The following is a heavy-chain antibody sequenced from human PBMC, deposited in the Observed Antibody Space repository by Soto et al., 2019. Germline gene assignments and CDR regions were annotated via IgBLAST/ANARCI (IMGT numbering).Heavy chain of an antibody. CDR1: GYTFTGYY. CDR2: INPNSGGT. J-gene: IGHJ5*02. D-gene: IGHD4-17*01. V-gene: IGHV1-2*04. Sequence: ASVKGSCKASGYTFTGYYMHWVRQAPGQGLEWMGWINPNSGGTNYAQKFQGWVTMTRDTSISTAYMELSRLRSDDTAVYYFARAYNKMTPVTIDNWLDPWGQGTLVTVSS. CDR3: ARAYNKMTPVTIDNWLDP.